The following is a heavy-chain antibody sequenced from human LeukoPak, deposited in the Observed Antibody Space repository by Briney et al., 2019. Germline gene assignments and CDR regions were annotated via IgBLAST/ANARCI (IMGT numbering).Heavy chain of an antibody. CDR3: AGLGRDIVVVPAAIGYYYYYYMDV. D-gene: IGHD2-2*01. Sequence: GGSLRLSCAASGFTFSSYWMSWVRQAPGKGLEWVANIKQDGSEKYYVDSVKGRFTISRDNAKNSLYLQMNSLRAEDTAVYYCAGLGRDIVVVPAAIGYYYYYYMDVWGKGTTVTVSS. CDR1: GFTFSSYW. CDR2: IKQDGSEK. V-gene: IGHV3-7*01. J-gene: IGHJ6*03.